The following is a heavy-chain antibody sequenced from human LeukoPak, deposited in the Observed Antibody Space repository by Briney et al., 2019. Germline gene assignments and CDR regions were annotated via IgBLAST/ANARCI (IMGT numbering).Heavy chain of an antibody. CDR2: ISYDGSNK. CDR1: GFTFSSYA. Sequence: GRSLRLSCAASGFTFSSYAKHWVRQAPGKGLEWVAVISYDGSNKYYADSVKGRFTISRDNSKNTLYLQMNSLRAEDTAVYYCARASSYSNYYFDYWGQGTLVTVSS. D-gene: IGHD4-11*01. CDR3: ARASSYSNYYFDY. V-gene: IGHV3-30*04. J-gene: IGHJ4*02.